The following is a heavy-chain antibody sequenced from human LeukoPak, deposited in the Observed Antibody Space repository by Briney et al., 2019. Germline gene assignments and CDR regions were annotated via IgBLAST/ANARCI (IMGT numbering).Heavy chain of an antibody. CDR1: GGSLSSTLHY. V-gene: IGHV4-39*01. J-gene: IGHJ4*02. D-gene: IGHD3-10*01. Sequence: PSETLSLTCTVSGGSLSSTLHYWGWIRQPPGKGLEWIGTIYYSGTTYYNPSLKSRVTVSVDTSKSQFSLKLGSVTATDTAVYYCARLLYGSGSSGDYWSQGTLVTVSP. CDR3: ARLLYGSGSSGDY. CDR2: IYYSGTT.